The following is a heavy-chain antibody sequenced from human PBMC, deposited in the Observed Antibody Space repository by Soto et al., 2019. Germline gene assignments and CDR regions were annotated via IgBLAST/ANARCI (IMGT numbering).Heavy chain of an antibody. D-gene: IGHD3-10*01. CDR2: IYYSGST. CDR3: AVTLLWFGAYYYGMDV. Sequence: SETLSLTCTVSGGSISSRSYYWGWIRQPPGKGLEWIGSIYYSGSTYYNPSLKSRVTISVDTSKNQFSLKLSSVTAADTAVYYCAVTLLWFGAYYYGMDVWGQGTTVTVS. CDR1: GGSISSRSYY. V-gene: IGHV4-39*01. J-gene: IGHJ6*02.